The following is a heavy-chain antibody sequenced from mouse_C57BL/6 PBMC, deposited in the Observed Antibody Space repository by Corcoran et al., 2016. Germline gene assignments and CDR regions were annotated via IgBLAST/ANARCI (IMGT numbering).Heavy chain of an antibody. Sequence: QVQLQQSGAELVKPGASVKISCRASGYAFSSYWMNWVKQRPGKGLELIGQIYPGDGDTNYNGKFKGKATLTADKSSSTAYMQLSSLTSEDSAVYFCARRYYYGSSYDFDYWGQGTTLTVSS. V-gene: IGHV1-80*01. D-gene: IGHD1-1*01. CDR3: ARRYYYGSSYDFDY. J-gene: IGHJ2*01. CDR2: IYPGDGDT. CDR1: GYAFSSYW.